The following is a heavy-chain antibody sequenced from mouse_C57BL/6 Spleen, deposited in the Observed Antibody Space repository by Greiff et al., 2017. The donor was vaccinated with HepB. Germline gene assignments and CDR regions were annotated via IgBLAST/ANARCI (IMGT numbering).Heavy chain of an antibody. V-gene: IGHV1-15*01. D-gene: IGHD1-1*01. J-gene: IGHJ1*03. Sequence: VKLQESEAELVRPGASVTLSCKASGYTFTDYEMHWVKQTPVHGLEWIGAIDPETGGTAYNQKFKGKAILTADKSSSTAYMELRSLTSEDSAVYYCTRSSHWYFDVWGTGTTVTVSS. CDR2: IDPETGGT. CDR1: GYTFTDYE. CDR3: TRSSHWYFDV.